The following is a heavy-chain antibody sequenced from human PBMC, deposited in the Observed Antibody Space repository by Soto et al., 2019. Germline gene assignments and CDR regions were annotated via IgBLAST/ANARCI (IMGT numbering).Heavy chain of an antibody. J-gene: IGHJ4*02. CDR1: GYIFTNYG. V-gene: IGHV1-18*01. Sequence: QILLVQSGAEVKKPGASVKVSCKASGYIFTNYGISWVRQAPGQGLEWMGWISGYNADTNYAQKFQGRVTMTTDTTTNTAYMERRSLRSDASAVFYGARDRRELLRGGSFDYWGQGTLVTVSS. CDR2: ISGYNADT. CDR3: ARDRRELLRGGSFDY. D-gene: IGHD1-26*01.